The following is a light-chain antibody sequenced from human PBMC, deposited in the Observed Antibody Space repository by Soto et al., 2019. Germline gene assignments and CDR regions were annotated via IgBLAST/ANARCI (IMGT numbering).Light chain of an antibody. CDR2: DAP. Sequence: EIVLTQSPATLSLSPGERATLSCRASQSVSSYLAWYQQKPGQAPRLLIYDAPNRATGIPARFSGSGSGTDFTLTISSLEPEDFAVYYCQQYTFGQGTRLEIK. V-gene: IGKV3-11*01. CDR1: QSVSSY. J-gene: IGKJ5*01. CDR3: QQYT.